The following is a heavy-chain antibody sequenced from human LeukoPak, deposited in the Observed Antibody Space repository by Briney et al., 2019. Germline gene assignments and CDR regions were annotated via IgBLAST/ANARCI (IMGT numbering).Heavy chain of an antibody. CDR2: TYYRSKWYN. J-gene: IGHJ2*01. Sequence: SQTLSLTCAISGDSVSTNSATWTWLRQSPSRGLEWLGRTYYRSKWYNDYTVSMKSRITINPDTSKNQFSLQLNSVTPEDTAVYYCARMSEARKTYYYDSSGLYWYFDLWGRGTLVTVSS. CDR3: ARMSEARKTYYYDSSGLYWYFDL. V-gene: IGHV6-1*01. CDR1: GDSVSTNSAT. D-gene: IGHD3-22*01.